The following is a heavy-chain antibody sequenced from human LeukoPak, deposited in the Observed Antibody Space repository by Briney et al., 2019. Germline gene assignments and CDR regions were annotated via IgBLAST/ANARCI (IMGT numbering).Heavy chain of an antibody. CDR3: VRHDWFDP. CDR2: INPDESEK. Sequence: GGSLRLSCAVSGLSFSTSWMDWVRQAPGKGLEWVASINPDESEKYSAGSVKGRFTISRDTSKNTLYLQMNSLRAEDTAIYYCVRHDWFDPWGQGTLVTVSS. J-gene: IGHJ5*02. V-gene: IGHV3-7*03. CDR1: GLSFSTSW.